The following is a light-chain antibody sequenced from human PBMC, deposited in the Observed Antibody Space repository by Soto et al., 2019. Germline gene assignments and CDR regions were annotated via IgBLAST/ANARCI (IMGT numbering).Light chain of an antibody. CDR3: QQRTSWPPDLT. V-gene: IGKV3-11*01. CDR1: QSVGSS. J-gene: IGKJ4*01. Sequence: EIVLTQFPATLSLSPGERASLSCRASQSVGSSLAWYQQRPGQAPRLLIYDASNRATGIPARFSGSGSGTDFALTISSLEPEDFAVYYCQQRTSWPPDLTFGGGTKAEIK. CDR2: DAS.